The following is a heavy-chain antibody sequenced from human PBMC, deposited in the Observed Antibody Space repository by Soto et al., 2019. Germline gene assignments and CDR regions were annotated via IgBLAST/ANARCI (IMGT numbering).Heavy chain of an antibody. D-gene: IGHD4-17*01. CDR2: IYYSGST. CDR3: ARDRYGDSAFDI. V-gene: IGHV4-59*01. J-gene: IGHJ3*02. Sequence: SETLSLTCTVSGGSISSYYWSWIRQPPGKGLEWIGYIYYSGSTNYNPSLKSRVTISVDTSKNQFSLKLSSVTAADTAVYYCARDRYGDSAFDIWGQGTMVTVS. CDR1: GGSISSYY.